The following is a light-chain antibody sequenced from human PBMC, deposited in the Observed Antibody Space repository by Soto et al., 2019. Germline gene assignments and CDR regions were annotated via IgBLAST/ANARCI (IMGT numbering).Light chain of an antibody. J-gene: IGLJ1*01. V-gene: IGLV3-1*01. Sequence: SYELTQPPSVSVSPGQTASITCSGDKLGDKYACWYQQKPGQSPVLVIYQDKKRPSGIPERFSGSNSGNTATLTISGTQAMDEADYYCQAWDSGTAWVFGTGTKLTVL. CDR2: QDK. CDR3: QAWDSGTAWV. CDR1: KLGDKY.